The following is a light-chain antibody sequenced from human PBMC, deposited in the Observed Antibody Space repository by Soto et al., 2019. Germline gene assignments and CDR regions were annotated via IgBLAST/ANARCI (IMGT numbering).Light chain of an antibody. CDR2: EVT. CDR3: SSYTTSSTLYV. J-gene: IGLJ1*01. CDR1: SGDIGGYNY. Sequence: QSALTQPASVSGSPGQSITISCTGTSGDIGGYNYVSWYQQYSGKAPKLIIFEVTNQPSGVSDRFSGSKSGDTASLTISGLQAEDEADYYCSSYTTSSTLYVFGPGTKVTVL. V-gene: IGLV2-14*01.